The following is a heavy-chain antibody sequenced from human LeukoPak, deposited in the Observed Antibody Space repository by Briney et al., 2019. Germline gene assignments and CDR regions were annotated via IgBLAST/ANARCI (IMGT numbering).Heavy chain of an antibody. J-gene: IGHJ3*02. D-gene: IGHD3-9*01. Sequence: PSETLSLTCTVSGGSISSYYWSWIRLPPGKELEWIGYLSKSGNTNYSPSLKSRVTIFGDTSKSQFFLKLSSVTAADTAVYYCARARYVNSFYAFDIWGQGTLVTVSS. CDR1: GGSISSYY. CDR2: LSKSGNT. V-gene: IGHV4-59*01. CDR3: ARARYVNSFYAFDI.